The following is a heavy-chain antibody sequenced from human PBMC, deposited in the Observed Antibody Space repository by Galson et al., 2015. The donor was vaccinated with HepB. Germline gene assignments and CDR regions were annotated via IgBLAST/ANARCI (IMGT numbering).Heavy chain of an antibody. CDR1: GFTFSSYS. CDR2: ISSSSSYI. Sequence: SLRLSCAASGFTFSSYSMNWVRQAPGKGLEWVSSISSSSSYIYYADSVKGRFTISRDNAKNSLYLQMSSLRAEDTAVYYCARDLERGQVVVTASLGYWGQGTLVTVSS. J-gene: IGHJ4*02. D-gene: IGHD2-21*02. CDR3: ARDLERGQVVVTASLGY. V-gene: IGHV3-21*01.